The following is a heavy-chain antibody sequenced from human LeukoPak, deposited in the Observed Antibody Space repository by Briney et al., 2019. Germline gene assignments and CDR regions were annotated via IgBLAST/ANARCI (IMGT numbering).Heavy chain of an antibody. V-gene: IGHV3-7*01. J-gene: IGHJ4*02. Sequence: HPGGSLRLSCAASGFTFSSYWMSWVRQAPGKGLEWVANIKQDGSEKYYVDSVKGRFTISRDNPKNSLYLQMNSLRAEDTAVYYCARTDRGWQQGGQLAVDYWGQGTLVTVSS. D-gene: IGHD6-13*01. CDR1: GFTFSSYW. CDR3: ARTDRGWQQGGQLAVDY. CDR2: IKQDGSEK.